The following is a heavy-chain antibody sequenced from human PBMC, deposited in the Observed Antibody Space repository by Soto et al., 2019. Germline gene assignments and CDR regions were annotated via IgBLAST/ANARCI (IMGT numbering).Heavy chain of an antibody. CDR3: ARWGHCSSTSCYPDY. D-gene: IGHD2-2*01. Sequence: GGSLRLSCAASGSPFRSYEMNGVRQAPGKGLEWVSYISSSGSTIYYADSVKGRFTISRDNAKNSLYLQMNSLRAEDTAVYYCARWGHCSSTSCYPDYWGQGTLVTVSS. CDR1: GSPFRSYE. J-gene: IGHJ4*02. CDR2: ISSSGSTI. V-gene: IGHV3-48*03.